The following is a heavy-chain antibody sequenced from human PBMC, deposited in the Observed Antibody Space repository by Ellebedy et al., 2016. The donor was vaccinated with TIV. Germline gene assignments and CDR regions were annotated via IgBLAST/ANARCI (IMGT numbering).Heavy chain of an antibody. CDR3: ARDSPYGGNRKKRNYYYYYGMDV. J-gene: IGHJ6*02. Sequence: AASVKVSCKASGYTFTSYGISWVRQAPGQGLEWMGGIIPIFGTANYAQKFQGRVTITADESTSTAYMELSSLRSEDTAVYYCARDSPYGGNRKKRNYYYYYGMDVWGQGTTVTVSS. V-gene: IGHV1-69*13. CDR1: GYTFTSYG. CDR2: IIPIFGTA. D-gene: IGHD4-23*01.